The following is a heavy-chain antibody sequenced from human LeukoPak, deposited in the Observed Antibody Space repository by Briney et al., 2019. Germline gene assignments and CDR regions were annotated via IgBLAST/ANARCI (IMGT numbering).Heavy chain of an antibody. V-gene: IGHV1-24*01. CDR1: GYTLTELS. D-gene: IGHD3-3*01. J-gene: IGHJ5*02. CDR3: ATTPVLRFLEWLYREAWFDP. Sequence: ASVKVSCKVSGYTLTELSMHWVRQAPGKGLEWMGGFDPEDGETIYAQKFQGRVTMTEDTSTDTAYMEPSSLRSEDTAVYYCATTPVLRFLEWLYREAWFDPWGQGTLVTVSS. CDR2: FDPEDGET.